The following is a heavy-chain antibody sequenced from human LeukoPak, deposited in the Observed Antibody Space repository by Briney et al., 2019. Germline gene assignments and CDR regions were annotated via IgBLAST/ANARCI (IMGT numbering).Heavy chain of an antibody. CDR3: ARGRAGATGY. D-gene: IGHD1-26*01. J-gene: IGHJ4*02. V-gene: IGHV4-34*01. CDR1: GGSFSGYY. CDR2: INHSGST. Sequence: SETLSLTCAVYGGSFSGYYWSWIRQPPGKELEWIGEINHSGSTNYNPSLKSRVTISVDTSKNQFSLKLSSVTAADTAVYYCARGRAGATGYWGQGTLVTVSS.